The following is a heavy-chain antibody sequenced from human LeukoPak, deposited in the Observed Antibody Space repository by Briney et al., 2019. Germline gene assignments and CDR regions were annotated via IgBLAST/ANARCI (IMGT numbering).Heavy chain of an antibody. CDR2: IYYSGST. CDR1: GGSISSYY. CDR3: AKLHYESRSYRHFDY. Sequence: PSETLSLTCTVSGGSISSYYWSWIRQPPGKGLEWIGYIYYSGSTNYNPSPKSRVTISVDTSKNQFSLKLSSVTAADTAVYYCAKLHYESRSYRHFDYWGQGTLVTVSS. D-gene: IGHD1-26*01. V-gene: IGHV4-59*08. J-gene: IGHJ4*02.